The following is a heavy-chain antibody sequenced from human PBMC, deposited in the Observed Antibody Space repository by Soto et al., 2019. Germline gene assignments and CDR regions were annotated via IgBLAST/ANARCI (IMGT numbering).Heavy chain of an antibody. CDR2: INPSGGST. V-gene: IGHV1-46*01. D-gene: IGHD3-16*02. Sequence: QVQLVQSGAEVKKPGASVKVSCKASGYTFTSYYMHWVRQAPGQGLEWMGVINPSGGSTTYAQKFQGRVTMTGDTSTSTVYMELSSLTSEHTAVYYCARDYRVTTTSAPGGKWGQGTLVTVSS. CDR1: GYTFTSYY. J-gene: IGHJ4*02. CDR3: ARDYRVTTTSAPGGK.